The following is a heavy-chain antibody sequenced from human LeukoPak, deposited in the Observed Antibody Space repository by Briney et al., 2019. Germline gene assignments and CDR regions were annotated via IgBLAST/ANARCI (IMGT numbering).Heavy chain of an antibody. V-gene: IGHV4-59*01. CDR1: GGSISSYY. CDR3: AREPYYGSGSYSFDI. D-gene: IGHD3-10*01. J-gene: IGHJ3*02. Sequence: SETLSLTCTVSGGSISSYYWSWIRQPPGKGLEWIGYIYYSGSTNYNPSLKSRVTISVDTSKNQFSLKLSSVTAADTAVYYCAREPYYGSGSYSFDIWGQGTMVTVSS. CDR2: IYYSGST.